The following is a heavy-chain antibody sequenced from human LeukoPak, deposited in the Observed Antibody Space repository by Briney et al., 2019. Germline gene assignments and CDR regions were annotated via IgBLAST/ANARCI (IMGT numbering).Heavy chain of an antibody. CDR2: IIPILGIA. CDR1: GGTFISYA. Sequence: SVKVSCKASGGTFISYAISWVRQAPGQGLEWMGRIIPILGIANYAQKFQGRATITADKSTSTAYMELSSLRSEDTAVYYCARLPCSGGSCYRAYYYYGMDVWGQGTTVTVSS. J-gene: IGHJ6*02. V-gene: IGHV1-69*04. D-gene: IGHD2-15*01. CDR3: ARLPCSGGSCYRAYYYYGMDV.